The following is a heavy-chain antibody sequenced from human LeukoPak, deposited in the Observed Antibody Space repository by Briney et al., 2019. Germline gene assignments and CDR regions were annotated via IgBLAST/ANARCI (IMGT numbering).Heavy chain of an antibody. J-gene: IGHJ4*02. CDR1: GFTVSSNY. D-gene: IGHD3-16*01. CDR2: INTDATIT. CDR3: ARDPGGSTGWFYFDS. V-gene: IGHV3-74*01. Sequence: GGSLRLSCAASGFTVSSNYMSWVRQAPGKGLVWVSRINTDATITTFADSVRGRFTISRDNAKNTLYLQMNSLRDDDTAVYYCARDPGGSTGWFYFDSWGQGTLVAVSS.